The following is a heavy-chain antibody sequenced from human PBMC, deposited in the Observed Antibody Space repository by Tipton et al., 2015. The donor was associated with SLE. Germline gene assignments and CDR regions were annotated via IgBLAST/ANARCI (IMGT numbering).Heavy chain of an antibody. J-gene: IGHJ3*02. V-gene: IGHV4-38-2*01. Sequence: TLSLTCVVSGYSLSSGYYWGWIRQSPGKGLEWIGSLYHSGSTFYNPSLKSRVTMSVDTSKTQFSQKLSSVTAADTAVYYCATHPMVVKVGPHAFDIWGQGTMVTVSS. CDR2: LYHSGST. D-gene: IGHD4-23*01. CDR1: GYSLSSGYY. CDR3: ATHPMVVKVGPHAFDI.